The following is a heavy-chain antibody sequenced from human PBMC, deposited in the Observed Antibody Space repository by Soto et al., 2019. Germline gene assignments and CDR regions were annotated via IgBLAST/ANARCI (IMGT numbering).Heavy chain of an antibody. Sequence: GGSLRLSCAASGFTFSSYAMHWVRQAPGKGLEWVAVISYDGSNKYYADSVKGQFTISRDNSKNTLYLQMNSLRAEDTAVYYCARDEALTPRNYYDFWSGYYFDAFDIWGQGTMVTVSS. CDR2: ISYDGSNK. D-gene: IGHD3-3*01. J-gene: IGHJ3*02. CDR1: GFTFSSYA. CDR3: ARDEALTPRNYYDFWSGYYFDAFDI. V-gene: IGHV3-30-3*01.